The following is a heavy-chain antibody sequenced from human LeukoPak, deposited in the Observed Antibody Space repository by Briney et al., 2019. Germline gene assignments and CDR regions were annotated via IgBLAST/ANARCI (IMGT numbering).Heavy chain of an antibody. D-gene: IGHD3-3*01. CDR3: AKDPGVGDDFWSGYYTRNYFDY. V-gene: IGHV3-30*02. CDR1: GFTFSSYG. J-gene: IGHJ4*02. Sequence: PGRSLRLSCAASGFTFSSYGMHWVRQAPGKGLEWVAFIRYDGSNKYYADSVKGRFTISRDNSKNTLYLQMNSLRAEDTAVYYCAKDPGVGDDFWSGYYTRNYFDYWGQGTLVTVSS. CDR2: IRYDGSNK.